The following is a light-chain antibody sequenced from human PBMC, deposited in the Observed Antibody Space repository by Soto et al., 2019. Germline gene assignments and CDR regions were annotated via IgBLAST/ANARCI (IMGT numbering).Light chain of an antibody. CDR1: KGMSNY. V-gene: IGKV1-9*01. CDR3: QQLKSYVT. Sequence: IRLPQSPSSLSASVEAKVTITSRASKGMSNYLAWYQQKPGKTPRLLIYGATTLQSGVPSRFSGSGSGTDFALTISSLQPEDFATYYCQQLKSYVTFGQGTRLEIK. J-gene: IGKJ5*01. CDR2: GAT.